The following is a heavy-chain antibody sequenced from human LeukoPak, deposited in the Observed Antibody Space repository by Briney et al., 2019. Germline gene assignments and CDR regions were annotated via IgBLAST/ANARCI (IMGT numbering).Heavy chain of an antibody. CDR3: ARDLGWLLSESYAFDI. J-gene: IGHJ3*02. CDR2: TYYRSKWYN. D-gene: IGHD5-24*01. CDR1: GDSFSSNSAA. V-gene: IGHV6-1*01. Sequence: SQTLSLTCAISGDSFSSNSAAWNWIRQSPSRGLEWLGRTYYRSKWYNDYAVSVKSRITINPDTSKNQFSLQLNSVTPEDTAVYYCARDLGWLLSESYAFDIWGQGTMVTVSS.